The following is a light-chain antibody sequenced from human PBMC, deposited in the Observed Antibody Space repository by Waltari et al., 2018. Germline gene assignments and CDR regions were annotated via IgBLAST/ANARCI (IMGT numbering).Light chain of an antibody. V-gene: IGLV2-8*01. J-gene: IGLJ1*01. CDR3: NSYAGGDILYV. CDR1: SSDVGAYTF. CDR2: NVR. Sequence: QSALTQPPSASGSPGQSITIPCPGTSSDVGAYTFVSWYQQHPGHAPKLIIFNVRKRPSGVPDRFSGSKSGNTASLTVSGLQAEDEADYYCNSYAGGDILYVFGTGTRVTVL.